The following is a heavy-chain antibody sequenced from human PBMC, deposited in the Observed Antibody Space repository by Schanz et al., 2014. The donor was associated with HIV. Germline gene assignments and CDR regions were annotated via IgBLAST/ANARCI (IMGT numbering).Heavy chain of an antibody. CDR2: IDHSGST. Sequence: QLQLQESGSGLVKPSQTLSLTCAVSGGSISSADYSWSWIRLPPGKGLEWIGNIDHSGSTYYNPSLKSRVTISTHMSKTHFSLNLPPGTAADTAVYYCASLYSHFFDNWGQGTLVTVSS. CDR1: GGSISSADYS. D-gene: IGHD2-21*01. V-gene: IGHV4-30-2*01. J-gene: IGHJ4*02. CDR3: ASLYSHFFDN.